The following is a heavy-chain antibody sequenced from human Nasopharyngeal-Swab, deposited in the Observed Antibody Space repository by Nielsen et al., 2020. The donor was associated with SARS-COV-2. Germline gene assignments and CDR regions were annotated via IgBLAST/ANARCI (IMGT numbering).Heavy chain of an antibody. V-gene: IGHV4-31*03. CDR3: AREVIEPAVSDAFDF. CDR2: IHYTGNT. CDR1: GGSISSGGYF. J-gene: IGHJ3*01. D-gene: IGHD3-16*02. Sequence: SETLSLTCTVSGGSISSGGYFWSWIRQHPGKGLEWIGYIHYTGNTFYNPSLESRLIISLDTSQNQFSLRLSSVTAADTAVYYCAREVIEPAVSDAFDFWGQGTMVTVSS.